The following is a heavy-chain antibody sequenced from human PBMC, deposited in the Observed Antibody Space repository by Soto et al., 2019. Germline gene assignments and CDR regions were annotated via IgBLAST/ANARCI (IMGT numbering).Heavy chain of an antibody. Sequence: PGGSLRLSCAASGFTFSSYWMSWVRQAPGKGLEWVANIKQDGSEKYYVDSVKGRFTISRDNAKNSLYLQMNSLRAEDTAVYYCARDTEVVAAAYFDYWGQGTLVTVSS. D-gene: IGHD2-15*01. V-gene: IGHV3-7*01. CDR1: GFTFSSYW. CDR2: IKQDGSEK. CDR3: ARDTEVVAAAYFDY. J-gene: IGHJ4*02.